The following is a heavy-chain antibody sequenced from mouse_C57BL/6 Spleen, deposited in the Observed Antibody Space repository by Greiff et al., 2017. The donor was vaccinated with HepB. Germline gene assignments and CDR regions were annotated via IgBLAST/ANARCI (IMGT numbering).Heavy chain of an antibody. D-gene: IGHD2-4*01. CDR1: GYSFTSYY. V-gene: IGHV1-66*01. Sequence: QVQLQQSGPELVKPGASVKISCKASGYSFTSYYIHWVKQRPGQGLEWIGWIYPGSGNTKYNEKFKGKATLTADTSSSTAYMQLSSLTSEDSAVYYGVLRRYWYFDVWGTGTTVTVSS. CDR2: IYPGSGNT. CDR3: VLRRYWYFDV. J-gene: IGHJ1*03.